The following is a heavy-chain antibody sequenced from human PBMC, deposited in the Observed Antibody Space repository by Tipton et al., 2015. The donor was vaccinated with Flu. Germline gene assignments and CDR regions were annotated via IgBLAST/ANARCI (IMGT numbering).Heavy chain of an antibody. Sequence: EVQLVQSGAEVKKPGESLRISCKGSGYNFNNYWIAWVRQMPGKGLEWMGIIYPGGSDVRYSPSFQDQVIISADTSVTTAYLQWKSVTASDTAMYYCAGHLGGGDTIPYYAYWGQGTLVTVSS. V-gene: IGHV5-51*01. CDR2: IYPGGSDV. J-gene: IGHJ4*02. CDR1: GYNFNNYW. D-gene: IGHD2-21*01. CDR3: AGHLGGGDTIPYYAY.